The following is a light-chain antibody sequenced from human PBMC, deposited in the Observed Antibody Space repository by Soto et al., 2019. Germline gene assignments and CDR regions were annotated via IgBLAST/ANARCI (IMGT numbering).Light chain of an antibody. V-gene: IGKV3-20*01. CDR1: QTVSSSY. CDR2: AAS. J-gene: IGKJ2*01. Sequence: EVVLTQSPGTLSLSPGERATLSCRASQTVSSSYLSWFQQIPGQPPRLLIYAASSRATGIPDRFSGSGSGTDFTLTISRLEPEDFAVYYCHQYGSSPSYTFGQGTTLEL. CDR3: HQYGSSPSYT.